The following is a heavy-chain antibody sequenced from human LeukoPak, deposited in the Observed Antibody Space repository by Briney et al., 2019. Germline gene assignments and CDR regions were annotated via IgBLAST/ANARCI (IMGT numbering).Heavy chain of an antibody. Sequence: SETLSPTCTVSGGSMSSSSYYWGWIRQPPGKGLEWIGGIYYGGSTYYNPSLKSRLTISADTSKNQFSLKVTSVTAADTAVYYCPTTTRGWYGVGDHWGQGALVTVSS. J-gene: IGHJ4*02. D-gene: IGHD6-19*01. CDR3: PTTTRGWYGVGDH. V-gene: IGHV4-39*01. CDR2: IYYGGST. CDR1: GGSMSSSSYY.